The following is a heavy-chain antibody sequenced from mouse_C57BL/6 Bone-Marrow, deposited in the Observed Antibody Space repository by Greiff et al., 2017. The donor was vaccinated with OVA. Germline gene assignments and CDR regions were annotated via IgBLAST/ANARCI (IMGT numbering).Heavy chain of an antibody. CDR2: IDPETGGT. J-gene: IGHJ1*03. D-gene: IGHD4-1*01. CDR1: GYTFTDYE. V-gene: IGHV1-15*01. CDR3: TRNWDEYWYFDV. Sequence: QVQLQHSGAELVRPGASVTLSCKASGYTFTDYEMHWVKQTPVHGLEWIGAIDPETGGTAYNQKFKGKAILTADKSSCTAYMELRSLSSEDSAVYYCTRNWDEYWYFDVWGTGTTVTVSS.